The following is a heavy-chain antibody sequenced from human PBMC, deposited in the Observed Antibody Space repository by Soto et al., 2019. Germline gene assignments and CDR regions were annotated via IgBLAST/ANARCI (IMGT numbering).Heavy chain of an antibody. Sequence: GASVKVSCKASGYTFTGYYMHWARQAPGQGLEWMGGIIPIFGTANYAQKFQGRVTITADESTSTAYMELSSLRSEDTAVYYCARCPVVVVAATRYYFDYWGQGTLVTVS. CDR3: ARCPVVVVAATRYYFDY. CDR1: GYTFTGYY. D-gene: IGHD2-15*01. J-gene: IGHJ4*02. V-gene: IGHV1-69*13. CDR2: IIPIFGTA.